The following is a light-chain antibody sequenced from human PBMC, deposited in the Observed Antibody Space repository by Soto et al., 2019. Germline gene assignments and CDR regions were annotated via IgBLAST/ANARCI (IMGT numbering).Light chain of an antibody. CDR3: QQSYSFPWT. V-gene: IGKV1-39*01. J-gene: IGKJ1*01. CDR2: GAS. Sequence: DIQMTQSPSSLSASVGDRVIITCRASQSIASYLIWYQQKPGQAPKVLIYGASTLQSGVPSRFSGSGSGTDFTLTISSLQPEDFATYYCQQSYSFPWTFGQGTKVEIK. CDR1: QSIASY.